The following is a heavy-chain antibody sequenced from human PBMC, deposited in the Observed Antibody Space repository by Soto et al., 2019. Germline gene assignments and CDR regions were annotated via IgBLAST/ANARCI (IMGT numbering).Heavy chain of an antibody. J-gene: IGHJ4*02. V-gene: IGHV1-2*02. D-gene: IGHD2-2*01. Sequence: ASVKVFCKASGYTFTGYYMHWVRQAPGQGLEWMGWINPNSGGTNYAQKFQGRVTMTRDTSISTAYMELSRLRSDDTAVYYCARGVVPAAQVDYWGQGTLVTVSS. CDR2: INPNSGGT. CDR1: GYTFTGYY. CDR3: ARGVVPAAQVDY.